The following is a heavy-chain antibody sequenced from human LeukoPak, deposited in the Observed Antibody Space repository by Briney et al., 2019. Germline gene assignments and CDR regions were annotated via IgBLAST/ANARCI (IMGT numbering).Heavy chain of an antibody. CDR1: EYSFTNYW. V-gene: IGHV5-51*01. CDR3: ARITMVRGVIINHYMDV. CDR2: IYPGDSDT. Sequence: GESLKISCKGSEYSFTNYWIGWVRQMPGKGLEWMGIIYPGDSDTRYSPSFQGQVTISADKSIGTAYLQWSSLKASGTAMYYCARITMVRGVIINHYMDVWGKGTTVTVSS. J-gene: IGHJ6*03. D-gene: IGHD3-10*01.